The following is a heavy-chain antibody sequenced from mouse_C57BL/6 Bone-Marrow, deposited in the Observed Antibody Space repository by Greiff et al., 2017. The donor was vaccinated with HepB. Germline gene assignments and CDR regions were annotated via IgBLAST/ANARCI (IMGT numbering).Heavy chain of an antibody. V-gene: IGHV5-12*01. J-gene: IGHJ2*01. CDR3: ARLSGSSYPYYFDY. CDR1: GFTFSDYY. D-gene: IGHD1-1*01. Sequence: EVQRVESGGGLVQPGGSLKLSCAASGFTFSDYYMYWVRQTPEKRLEWVAYISNGGGSTYYPDTVKGRFTISRDNAKNTLYLQMSRLKSEDTAMYYCARLSGSSYPYYFDYWGQGTTLTVSS. CDR2: ISNGGGST.